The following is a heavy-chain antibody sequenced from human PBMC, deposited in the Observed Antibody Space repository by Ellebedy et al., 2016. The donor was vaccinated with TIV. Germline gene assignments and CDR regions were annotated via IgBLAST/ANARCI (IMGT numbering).Heavy chain of an antibody. CDR2: ISGSGRTK. CDR1: GFSFRSYW. J-gene: IGHJ3*02. Sequence: GESLKISCAASGFSFRSYWMNWVRQAPGKGLEWVSYISGSGRTKEYADSVKGRFTISRDNAQNSLFLQMNSLRAEDTAVYYCARDMAWGNERVIDAFDIWGQGTMVTVSS. V-gene: IGHV3-48*04. D-gene: IGHD7-27*01. CDR3: ARDMAWGNERVIDAFDI.